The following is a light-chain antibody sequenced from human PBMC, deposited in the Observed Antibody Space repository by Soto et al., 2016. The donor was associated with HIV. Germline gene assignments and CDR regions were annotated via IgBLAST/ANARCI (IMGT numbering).Light chain of an antibody. CDR1: QGISNY. J-gene: IGKJ1*01. Sequence: DIQITQSPSSLSASVGDRVTITCRANQGISNYLAWYQQKPGKVPKLLFYAASTLQSGVPSRFSGSGSGTDFTLTISSLQPEDVATYYCQKYNSAPKTFGQGTKVEIK. V-gene: IGKV1-27*01. CDR3: QKYNSAPKT. CDR2: AAS.